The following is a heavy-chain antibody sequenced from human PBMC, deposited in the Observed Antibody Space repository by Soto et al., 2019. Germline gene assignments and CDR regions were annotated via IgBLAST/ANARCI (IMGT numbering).Heavy chain of an antibody. CDR2: VYYSGSS. CDR3: AKLSCTSSTCYFPGWFDP. D-gene: IGHD2-2*01. CDR1: GDSISGGASF. Sequence: SETLSLTCTVSGDSISGGASFWSWIRQPPGKGLEWSANVYYSGSSYDNPSLKSRLTISVDTTKNQFSLQLKSMTAADTAVYYCAKLSCTSSTCYFPGWFDPWGQGTLVTVSS. V-gene: IGHV4-31*03. J-gene: IGHJ5*02.